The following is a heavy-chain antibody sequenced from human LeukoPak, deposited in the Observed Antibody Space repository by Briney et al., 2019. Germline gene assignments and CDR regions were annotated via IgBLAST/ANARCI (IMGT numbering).Heavy chain of an antibody. CDR1: GFTFSSYG. J-gene: IGHJ4*02. CDR2: IWYDGSNK. Sequence: PGRSLRLSCAASGFTFSSYGMHWVRQAPGKGLEWVAVIWYDGSNKYYADSVKGRFTISRDNSKNTLYLQMNSLRAEDTAVYYCAKARGYYDSSGYYLDYWGQGTLVTVSS. V-gene: IGHV3-33*06. CDR3: AKARGYYDSSGYYLDY. D-gene: IGHD3-22*01.